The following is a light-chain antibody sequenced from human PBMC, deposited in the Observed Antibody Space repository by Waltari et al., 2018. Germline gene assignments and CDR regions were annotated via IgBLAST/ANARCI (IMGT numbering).Light chain of an antibody. CDR1: FSDVGRYDY. Sequence: QSALTQPASVSGSPGQSITISCTGTFSDVGRYDYVSWYQQHPGKAPKLLIHDVTDRPSGGAVRFSGSKSGNTASLTISGLQADDEADYYCTSYTSSTTTPYVFGTGTQVTV. CDR2: DVT. J-gene: IGLJ1*01. CDR3: TSYTSSTTTPYV. V-gene: IGLV2-14*03.